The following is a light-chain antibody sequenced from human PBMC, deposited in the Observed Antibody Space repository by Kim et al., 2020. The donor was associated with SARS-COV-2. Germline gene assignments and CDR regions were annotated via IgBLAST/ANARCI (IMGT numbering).Light chain of an antibody. Sequence: QSALTQPASVSGSPGQSITISCTGTSDDVGAYNYVSWFQQHPGNAPKLMIYDVATRPSGVSSRFSGSKSGNTASLTISGLQTEDEADYYCCSHTTSDNTIFGGGTKVTVL. CDR2: DVA. J-gene: IGLJ2*01. V-gene: IGLV2-14*03. CDR1: SDDVGAYNY. CDR3: CSHTTSDNTI.